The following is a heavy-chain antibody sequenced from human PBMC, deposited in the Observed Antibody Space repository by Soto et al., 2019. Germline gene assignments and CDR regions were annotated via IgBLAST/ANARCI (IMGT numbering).Heavy chain of an antibody. D-gene: IGHD3-22*01. CDR1: GFTFSSYG. Sequence: PGGSLRLSCAASGFTFSSYGMHWVRQAPGKGLEWVAVISYDGSNKYYADSVKGRFTISRDNSKNTLYLQMNSLRAEDTAVYYCAKGVIVVVTNALFDYWGQGTLVTVSS. CDR3: AKGVIVVVTNALFDY. V-gene: IGHV3-30*18. J-gene: IGHJ4*02. CDR2: ISYDGSNK.